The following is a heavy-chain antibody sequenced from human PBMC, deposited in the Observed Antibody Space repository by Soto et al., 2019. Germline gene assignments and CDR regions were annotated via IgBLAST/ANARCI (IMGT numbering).Heavy chain of an antibody. Sequence: EVQLVESGGGLVQPGGSLRLSCAASGVTFSSYSMNCVRHAPGKGLEWVSYISSSSSTIYYADSVKGRFTISKDNAKHSLYLQMNGLRSEDTAVYYCARPAERLAEIGWFDPWGQGTLVTVSS. J-gene: IGHJ5*02. D-gene: IGHD6-13*01. CDR1: GVTFSSYS. V-gene: IGHV3-48*01. CDR3: ARPAERLAEIGWFDP. CDR2: ISSSSSTI.